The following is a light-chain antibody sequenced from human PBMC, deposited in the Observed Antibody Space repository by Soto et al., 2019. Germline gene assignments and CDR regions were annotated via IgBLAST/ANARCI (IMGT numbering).Light chain of an antibody. V-gene: IGLV1-44*01. J-gene: IGLJ3*02. CDR2: SDN. CDR1: SSNIGSNS. Sequence: QSVLTQPLSASGTPGQRVTVSCSGSSSNIGSNSVNWYHQVAGTAPKLLIHSDNQRPSGVPDRFSGSKSGTSASLAISGLQSGDEADYYCATWDDTLNGRVFGGGTKLTVL. CDR3: ATWDDTLNGRV.